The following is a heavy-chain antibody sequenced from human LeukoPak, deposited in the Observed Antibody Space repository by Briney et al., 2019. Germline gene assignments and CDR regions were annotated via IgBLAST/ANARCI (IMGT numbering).Heavy chain of an antibody. CDR3: ARTKKVDYGDDENYFDY. Sequence: SGTLSLTCAVYGGSFSGYSWSWIRQPPGKGREWIGEINHSGSTNYNPPLKSRDTISVDKSKNQFSLRLRSVSAADTAVYYCARTKKVDYGDDENYFDYWGQGTQVTVSS. CDR2: INHSGST. D-gene: IGHD4-17*01. J-gene: IGHJ4*02. V-gene: IGHV4-34*01. CDR1: GGSFSGYS.